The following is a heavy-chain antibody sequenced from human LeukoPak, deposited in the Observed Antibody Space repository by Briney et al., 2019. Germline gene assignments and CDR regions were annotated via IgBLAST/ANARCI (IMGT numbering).Heavy chain of an antibody. V-gene: IGHV4-34*01. D-gene: IGHD4-17*01. Sequence: PSETLSLTSAVYGGSFSGYYWSWVRQPPGKGLEWIGEINHSGCTNYNPSLKSRVTISVDTSKNQFSLKLSSVTAADTAVYYCARGYGVWGQGTLVTVSS. CDR3: ARGYGV. J-gene: IGHJ4*02. CDR1: GGSFSGYY. CDR2: INHSGCT.